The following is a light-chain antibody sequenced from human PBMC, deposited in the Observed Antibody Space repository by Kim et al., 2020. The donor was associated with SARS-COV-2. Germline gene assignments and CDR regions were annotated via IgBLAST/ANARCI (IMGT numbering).Light chain of an antibody. CDR1: QTIYNF. CDR3: QHNSRTPLT. J-gene: IGKJ4*01. CDR2: TAS. V-gene: IGKV1-39*01. Sequence: DVQLTQSPSSLSASVGDRVTITCRASQTIYNFLNWYQQKPGKAPRLLIYTASNLQSGVPSRFSGSGSGTDFTLTISSLQPEDLAVYYCQHNSRTPLTFGGGTKVDIK.